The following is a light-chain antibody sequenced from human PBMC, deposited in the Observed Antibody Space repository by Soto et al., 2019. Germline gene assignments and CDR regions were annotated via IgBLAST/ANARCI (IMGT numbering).Light chain of an antibody. V-gene: IGLV1-40*01. J-gene: IGLJ3*02. CDR1: GSNVGASYD. Sequence: QSVLTQPPSVSGAPGQTITMSCTGSGSNVGASYDVHWYQVLPGAGPRLLIYKNNNRPSGVPDRFSGSKSGTSASLAITGLRAEDEADYYCQSYDNILSGPGFGGGTKLTVL. CDR2: KNN. CDR3: QSYDNILSGPG.